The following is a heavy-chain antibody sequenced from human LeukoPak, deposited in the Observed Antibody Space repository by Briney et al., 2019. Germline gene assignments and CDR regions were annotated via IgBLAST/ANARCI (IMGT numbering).Heavy chain of an antibody. CDR2: INPNSGGT. CDR3: ARTAEMATIRGYFDY. D-gene: IGHD5-24*01. J-gene: IGHJ4*02. V-gene: IGHV1-2*02. Sequence: ASVKVSCKASGYTFTGYYMHWVRQAPGQGLEWMGWINPNSGGTNYAQKFQGRVTMTRDTSISTAYMELSRLRSDDTAVYYCARTAEMATIRGYFDYWGQGTLVTVSS. CDR1: GYTFTGYY.